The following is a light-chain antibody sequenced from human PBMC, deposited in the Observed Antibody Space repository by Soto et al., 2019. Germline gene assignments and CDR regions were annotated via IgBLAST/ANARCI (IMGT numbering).Light chain of an antibody. V-gene: IGLV2-14*03. CDR3: SSYTSSTTLEVV. Sequence: QSVLTQPASVSGSPGESITISCTGTSSDVGGYNFLSWYQQHPGKAPKLMIFDVSNRPSGVSNRFSGSKSGITASLTISGLQAEDEADYYCSSYTSSTTLEVVFGGGTKLTVL. J-gene: IGLJ2*01. CDR2: DVS. CDR1: SSDVGGYNF.